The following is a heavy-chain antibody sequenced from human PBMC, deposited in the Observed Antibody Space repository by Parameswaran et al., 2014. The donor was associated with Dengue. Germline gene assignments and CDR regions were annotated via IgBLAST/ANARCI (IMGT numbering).Heavy chain of an antibody. CDR2: IDWDDDK. J-gene: IGHJ6*02. V-gene: IGHV2-70*18. Sequence: VRQAPGKALEWLALIDWDDDKYYSTSLKTRLTISKDTSKNQVVLTMTNMDPVDTATYYCARTVRQYYYYGMDVWGQGTTVTVSS. D-gene: IGHD6-6*01. CDR3: ARTVRQYYYYGMDV.